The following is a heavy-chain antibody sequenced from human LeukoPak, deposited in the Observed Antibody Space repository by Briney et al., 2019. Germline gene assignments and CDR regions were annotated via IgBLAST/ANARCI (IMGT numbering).Heavy chain of an antibody. CDR1: GFTFSYYT. D-gene: IGHD3-22*01. CDR2: ISYDGSNT. Sequence: GGSLRLSCAASGFTFSYYTMHWVRQAPGKGLEWVAVISYDGSNTYYADSVKGQFTISRDNSKNTLYLQMNSLRAEDTAVYYCARVLSYYYSSGYYFSYWGQGTRVTVSS. CDR3: ARVLSYYYSSGYYFSY. J-gene: IGHJ4*02. V-gene: IGHV3-30-3*01.